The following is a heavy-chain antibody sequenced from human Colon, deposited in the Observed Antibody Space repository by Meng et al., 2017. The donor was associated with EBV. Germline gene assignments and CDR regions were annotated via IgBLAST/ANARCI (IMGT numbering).Heavy chain of an antibody. V-gene: IGHV4-34*01. Sequence: QGRPQQWGAGLLKPSETLSRSCAVYGGSFRDYYWTWIRHPPGKGLEWIGEIDHRGNTKYNPSLKSRVTISLDTSKKQFSLKVSSVTAADSAVYYCARRGPSGNFSPWSQGALVTVSS. D-gene: IGHD3-10*01. CDR3: ARRGPSGNFSP. CDR2: IDHRGNT. CDR1: GGSFRDYY. J-gene: IGHJ5*02.